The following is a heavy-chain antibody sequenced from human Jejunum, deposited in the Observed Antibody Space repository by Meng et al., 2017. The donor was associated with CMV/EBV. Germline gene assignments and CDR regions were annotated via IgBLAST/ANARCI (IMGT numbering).Heavy chain of an antibody. J-gene: IGHJ4*02. CDR2: IDTDGTTT. CDR3: VRDLSGPDY. Sequence: LSCAASGFSLTHYWMHWVSQAQGTGMVWVSRIDTDGTTTNYADFVMGRFTISRDNTKNTLYLQMNSLRAEDTAVYYCVRDLSGPDYWGQGTLVTVSS. V-gene: IGHV3-74*01. CDR1: GFSLTHYW.